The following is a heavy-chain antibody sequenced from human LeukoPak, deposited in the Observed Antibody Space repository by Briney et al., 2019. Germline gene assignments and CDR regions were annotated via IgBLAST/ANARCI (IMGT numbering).Heavy chain of an antibody. V-gene: IGHV1-69*05. J-gene: IGHJ4*02. CDR1: GGTFSSYA. Sequence: GASVKVSCKASGGTFSSYAISWVRQAPGQGLEWMGGIIPIFGTANYAQKFQGRVTITTDESTSTAYMELSSLRSEDTAVYYCARGEVGASPTQYYMDVWGQGSLVTVSS. D-gene: IGHD1-26*01. CDR2: IIPIFGTA. CDR3: ARGEVGASPTQYYMDV.